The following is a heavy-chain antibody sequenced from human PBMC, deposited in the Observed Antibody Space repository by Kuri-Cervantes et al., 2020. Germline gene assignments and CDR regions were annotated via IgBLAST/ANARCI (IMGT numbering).Heavy chain of an antibody. CDR3: ARDGSGSSYMDV. V-gene: IGHV4-34*01. J-gene: IGHJ6*03. CDR2: INHSGST. D-gene: IGHD1-1*01. CDR1: GESLIDYY. Sequence: SQTLSLPCAFYGESLIDYYWTWIRQPPGKGLEWIGEINHSGSTNYKTSLKSRVTMSIDMAKNQISLRLTSVTAADTAVYYCARDGSGSSYMDVWGKGATVTVSS.